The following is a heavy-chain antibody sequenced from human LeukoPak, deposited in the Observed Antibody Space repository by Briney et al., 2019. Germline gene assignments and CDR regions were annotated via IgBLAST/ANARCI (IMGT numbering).Heavy chain of an antibody. Sequence: GGSLRLSCAASGFTFSTFAMSWVRQAPGKGLEWVSTISGSGGGSGGSTYYADSVKGRFTISRDPSKNTLYLQMNSLRAEDTAVYYCARVTSASHSFDYWGQGTLVTVSS. V-gene: IGHV3-23*01. D-gene: IGHD2-21*01. J-gene: IGHJ4*02. CDR1: GFTFSTFA. CDR2: ISGSGGGSGGST. CDR3: ARVTSASHSFDY.